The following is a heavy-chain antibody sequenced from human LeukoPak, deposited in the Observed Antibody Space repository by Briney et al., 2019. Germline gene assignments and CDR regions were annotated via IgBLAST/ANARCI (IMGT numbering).Heavy chain of an antibody. CDR1: GGSISSASYY. D-gene: IGHD6-13*01. J-gene: IGHJ4*02. CDR3: EMRERLAAAFDW. V-gene: IGHV4-61*02. Sequence: SQTLSLTCTVSGGSISSASYYWSWIRQPAGKGLEWIGRIYTSGSTNYNPSLKSRVTISVDTSKNQFSLKLSSVTAADTAVYYCEMRERLAAAFDWWGEGTLVTVSS. CDR2: IYTSGST.